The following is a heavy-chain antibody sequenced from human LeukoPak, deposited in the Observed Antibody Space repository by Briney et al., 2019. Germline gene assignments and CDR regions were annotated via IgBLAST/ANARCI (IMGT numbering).Heavy chain of an antibody. Sequence: SETLSLTCTVSGGSISSSSFYWGWIRQPPGKGLEWIGNIFYAGSTYYNPSLKSRVTMSVDTSKNRFSLKLTSVTAADTAVYHCVRHSLAGYYYYLDVWGKGTTVTVSS. CDR3: VRHSLAGYYYYLDV. J-gene: IGHJ6*03. V-gene: IGHV4-39*01. CDR2: IFYAGST. CDR1: GGSISSSSFY.